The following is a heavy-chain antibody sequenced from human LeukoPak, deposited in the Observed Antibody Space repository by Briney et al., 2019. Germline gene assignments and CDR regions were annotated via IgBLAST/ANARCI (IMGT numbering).Heavy chain of an antibody. CDR3: ARRGYYYDTSGYMDVPNRPFDI. CDR2: ISSSGSTI. V-gene: IGHV3-48*04. J-gene: IGHJ3*02. D-gene: IGHD3-22*01. Sequence: PGGSLRLSSAASGFTFSSYGMHWVRQAPGKGLEWISYISSSGSTIYYADSVKGRFTISRDNAKNSLYLQMNSLRAKDTAVYYCARRGYYYDTSGYMDVPNRPFDIWGQGTMVTVSS. CDR1: GFTFSSYG.